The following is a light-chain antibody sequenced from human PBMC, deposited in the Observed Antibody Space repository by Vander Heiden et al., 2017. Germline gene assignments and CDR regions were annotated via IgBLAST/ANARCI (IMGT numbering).Light chain of an antibody. V-gene: IGKV1-5*03. Sequence: DIQMTQSPSTLSASVGDRVTITCRASQSINTYLAWYQQKPGKAPNLLIYKASILESGVPSRFSGSGSGTEFTLTISSLQPDDFATYYCQQYNSFTWTVGQGTKVEIK. J-gene: IGKJ1*01. CDR1: QSINTY. CDR3: QQYNSFTWT. CDR2: KAS.